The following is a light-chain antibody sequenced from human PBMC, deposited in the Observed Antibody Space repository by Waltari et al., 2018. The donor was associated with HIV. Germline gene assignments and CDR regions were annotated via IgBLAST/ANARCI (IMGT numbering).Light chain of an antibody. CDR1: QSIFHSPNSMNS. CDR2: WAS. Sequence: DIVLTQSPDSLAVSLGERATINCKTSQSIFHSPNSMNSLAWYQQKPGQPPKLLIYWASIRESGVPDRFSGSGSGTDFTLTISSLQAEDVAVYYCHEYFNAGSFGQGTKVEI. V-gene: IGKV4-1*01. CDR3: HEYFNAGS. J-gene: IGKJ2*01.